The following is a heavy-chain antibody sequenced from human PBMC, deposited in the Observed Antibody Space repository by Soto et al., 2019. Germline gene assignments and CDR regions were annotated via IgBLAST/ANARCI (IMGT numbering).Heavy chain of an antibody. J-gene: IGHJ4*02. CDR1: GGTFSSYA. CDR2: IIPFYGNA. Sequence: XSVKVSCKASGGTFSSYAISWVRQAPGQGLEWMGGIIPFYGNANYAQTFQGRVTITADASTSTAYMELSSLRSEDTAVYYCASEYYDSSGYYPFWGQGTLVTVSS. D-gene: IGHD3-22*01. CDR3: ASEYYDSSGYYPF. V-gene: IGHV1-69*13.